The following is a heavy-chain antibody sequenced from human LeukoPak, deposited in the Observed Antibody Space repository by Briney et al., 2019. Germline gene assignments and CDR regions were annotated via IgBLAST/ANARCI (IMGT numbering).Heavy chain of an antibody. D-gene: IGHD5-18*01. CDR3: ARCVDTAPPFDY. CDR1: GLTFYDQA. J-gene: IGHJ4*02. CDR2: SGNDGST. V-gene: IGHV3-43*02. Sequence: GGSLRLSCAASGLTFYDQAMHWVRQAPGTGLEWVSLSGNDGSTYYADSVRGRFTISRDNAKNSLYLQMNSLRAEDTAVYYCARCVDTAPPFDYWGQGTLVTVSS.